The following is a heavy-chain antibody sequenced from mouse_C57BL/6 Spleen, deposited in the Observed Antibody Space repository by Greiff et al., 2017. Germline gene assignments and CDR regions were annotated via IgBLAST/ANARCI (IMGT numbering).Heavy chain of an antibody. CDR1: GYTFTSYW. CDR2: IHPNSGST. V-gene: IGHV1-64*01. Sequence: QVQLQQPGAELVKPGASVKLSCKASGYTFTSYWMHWVKQRPGQGLEWIGMIHPNSGSTNYNEKFKSKATLTVDKSSSTAYMQLSSLTSEDSAVYYCARSVDSSGYGDYWGQGTSVTVSA. D-gene: IGHD3-2*02. CDR3: ARSVDSSGYGDY. J-gene: IGHJ4*01.